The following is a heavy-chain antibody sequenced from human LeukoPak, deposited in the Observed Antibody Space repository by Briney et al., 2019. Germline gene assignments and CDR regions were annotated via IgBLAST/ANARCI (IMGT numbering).Heavy chain of an antibody. CDR1: GFTFSSYD. D-gene: IGHD2-21*02. CDR2: IQYDESTR. CDR3: ARLCGGDCYPLDFDY. V-gene: IGHV3-30*02. Sequence: GGSLRLSCAASGFTFSSYDMHWVRQAPGKGLEWVAFIQYDESTRYYADSLKGRITISRDNSKNTLYLQMNRLRAEDTAVYYCARLCGGDCYPLDFDYWGQGTLVTVSS. J-gene: IGHJ4*02.